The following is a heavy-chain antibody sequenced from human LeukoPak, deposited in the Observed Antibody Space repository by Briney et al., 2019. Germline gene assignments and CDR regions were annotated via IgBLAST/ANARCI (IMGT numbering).Heavy chain of an antibody. CDR1: GFTVSSNY. J-gene: IGHJ4*02. V-gene: IGHV3-66*01. CDR2: IYSGGST. CDR3: ARVNILTGYYFDY. D-gene: IGHD3-9*01. Sequence: GGSLRLSCAASGFTVSSNYMSWVRQAPGKGLEWVSVIYSGGSTYYADTVKGRFTISRDNSKNTLYLQMNSLRAEDTAVYYCARVNILTGYYFDYWGRGTLVTVSS.